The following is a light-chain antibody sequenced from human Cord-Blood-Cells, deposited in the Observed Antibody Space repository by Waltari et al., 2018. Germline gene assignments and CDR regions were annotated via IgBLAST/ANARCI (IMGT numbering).Light chain of an antibody. J-gene: IGLJ7*01. CDR3: SSYTSSSTLV. CDR1: RSDVGGYNY. CDR2: DVS. Sequence: QSALTQPASVSGSPGQSITISCTGTRSDVGGYNYVSWYQQPPGKAPKLMIYDVSNRPSGVSNRFSGSKSGNTASLTISGLQAEDEADYYCSSYTSSSTLVFGGGTQLTVL. V-gene: IGLV2-14*01.